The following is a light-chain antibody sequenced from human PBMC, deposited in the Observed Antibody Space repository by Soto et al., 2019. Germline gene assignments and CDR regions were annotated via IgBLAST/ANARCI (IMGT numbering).Light chain of an antibody. J-gene: IGKJ5*01. CDR3: HQYGRSPQPIT. V-gene: IGKV3-20*01. Sequence: EIVLTQSPGTLSLSPGERATLSCRASQSVISRNLAWYQQKPGQAPRLLIYGASSRATGIPDRLSGSGSGTAFTLTISRLEPEDFAVYYGHQYGRSPQPITFGQGTRLEIK. CDR2: GAS. CDR1: QSVISRN.